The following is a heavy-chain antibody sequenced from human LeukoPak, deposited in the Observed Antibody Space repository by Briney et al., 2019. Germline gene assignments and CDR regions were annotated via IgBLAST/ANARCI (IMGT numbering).Heavy chain of an antibody. Sequence: GGSLRLSCAASGFTFSTYWMHWVRHAPGKGLVWVSRISSDGSRTNYADSVKGRFTISRDNSKNTLYLQMNSLRAEDTAVYYCARGFRYSSGWYYFDNWGQGTLVTVSS. CDR1: GFTFSTYW. D-gene: IGHD6-19*01. CDR3: ARGFRYSSGWYYFDN. CDR2: ISSDGSRT. V-gene: IGHV3-74*01. J-gene: IGHJ4*02.